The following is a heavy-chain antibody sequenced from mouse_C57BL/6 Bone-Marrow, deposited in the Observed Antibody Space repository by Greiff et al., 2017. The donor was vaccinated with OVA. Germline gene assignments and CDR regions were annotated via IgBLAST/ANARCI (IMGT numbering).Heavy chain of an antibody. CDR3: ARVTGWGYFDY. J-gene: IGHJ2*01. CDR1: GFTFSDYY. CDR2: INYDGSST. D-gene: IGHD3-1*01. Sequence: EVKLIESEGGLVQPGSSMKLSCTASGFTFSDYYMAWVRQVPEKGLEWVANINYDGSSTYYLDSLKSRFIISRDNAKNILYLQMSSLKSEDTATYYCARVTGWGYFDYWGQGTTLTVSS. V-gene: IGHV5-16*01.